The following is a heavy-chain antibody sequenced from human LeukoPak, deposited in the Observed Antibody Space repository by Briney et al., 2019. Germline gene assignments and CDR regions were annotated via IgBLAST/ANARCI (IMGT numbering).Heavy chain of an antibody. J-gene: IGHJ4*02. V-gene: IGHV4-59*01. D-gene: IGHD3-9*01. CDR3: ARDISRYWFDY. Sequence: PSETLSLTCTVSGGSISSYYWSWIRQPPGKGLEWIGYIYYSGSTNYNPSLKSRVTISVDTSKNQFSLKLSSVTAADTAVYYCARDISRYWFDYWGQGTLVTVSS. CDR2: IYYSGST. CDR1: GGSISSYY.